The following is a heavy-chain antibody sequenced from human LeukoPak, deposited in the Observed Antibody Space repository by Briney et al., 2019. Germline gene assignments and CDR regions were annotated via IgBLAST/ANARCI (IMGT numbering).Heavy chain of an antibody. CDR1: GGSVSRSPYY. CDR3: ARGEMATIFDY. Sequence: SETLSLTCTVSGGSVSRSPYYWGWIRQPPGKGLEWIGNIYYSGSTYYNPSLKSRVTISVDTSKNQFSLKVTSVTAADTAVYYCARGEMATIFDYWGQGTLVTVSS. CDR2: IYYSGST. J-gene: IGHJ4*02. D-gene: IGHD5-24*01. V-gene: IGHV4-39*07.